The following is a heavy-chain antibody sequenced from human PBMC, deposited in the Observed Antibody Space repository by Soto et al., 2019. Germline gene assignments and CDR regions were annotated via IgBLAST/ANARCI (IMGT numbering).Heavy chain of an antibody. D-gene: IGHD2-2*01. CDR2: IYPGDSDT. CDR1: GYSFTSYW. CDR3: ARTLVVPAAFYYYYGMDV. J-gene: IGHJ6*02. Sequence: GESLKISCKGSGYSFTSYWIGWVRQMPGKGLEWMGIIYPGDSDTRYSPSFQGQVTISADKSISTAYLQWSSLKASDTAMYYCARTLVVPAAFYYYYGMDVWGQGTTVT. V-gene: IGHV5-51*01.